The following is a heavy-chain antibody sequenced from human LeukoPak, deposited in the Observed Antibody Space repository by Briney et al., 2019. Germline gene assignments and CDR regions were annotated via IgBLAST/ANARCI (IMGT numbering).Heavy chain of an antibody. V-gene: IGHV1-2*02. D-gene: IGHD1-26*01. Sequence: ASVTVSCTASGYNFSGHYMHWVRQAPGQGLEWMGWIKPSNGDTKYAQNFQGRVTMTRDTSISTAYMELSSLRSDDTAVYYCASPPLSSAMYYAHWGQGTLVTVSS. CDR1: GYNFSGHY. CDR2: IKPSNGDT. J-gene: IGHJ4*02. CDR3: ASPPLSSAMYYAH.